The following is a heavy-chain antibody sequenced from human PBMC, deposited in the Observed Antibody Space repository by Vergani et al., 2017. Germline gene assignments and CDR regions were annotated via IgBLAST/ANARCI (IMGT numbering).Heavy chain of an antibody. CDR3: ARDSYYDFWSGWGHYMDV. Sequence: QVQLVESGGGVVQPGRSLRLSCAASGFTFSSYAMHWVRQAPGKGLEWVAVISYDGSNKYYADSVKGRFTISRDNSKNTLYLQMNSLRAEETAVYYCARDSYYDFWSGWGHYMDVWGKGTTVTVSS. D-gene: IGHD3-3*01. CDR1: GFTFSSYA. CDR2: ISYDGSNK. J-gene: IGHJ6*03. V-gene: IGHV3-30*04.